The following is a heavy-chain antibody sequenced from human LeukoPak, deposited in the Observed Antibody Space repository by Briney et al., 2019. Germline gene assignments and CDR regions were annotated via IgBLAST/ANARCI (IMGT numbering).Heavy chain of an antibody. CDR2: ISYDGSNK. CDR3: ARDRGDMITFGGVIVKTRYFDY. V-gene: IGHV3-30-3*01. Sequence: GRSLRLSCAASGFTFSSYAMHWVRQAPGRGLEWVAVISYDGSNKYYADSVKGRFTISRDNSKNTLYLQMNSLRAEDTAVYYCARDRGDMITFGGVIVKTRYFDYWGQGTLVTVSS. D-gene: IGHD3-16*02. CDR1: GFTFSSYA. J-gene: IGHJ4*02.